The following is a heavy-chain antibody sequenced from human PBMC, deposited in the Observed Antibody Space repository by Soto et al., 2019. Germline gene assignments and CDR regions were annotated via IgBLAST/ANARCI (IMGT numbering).Heavy chain of an antibody. D-gene: IGHD3-22*01. CDR1: GYSFTTYG. Sequence: QIQLVQSGTEVKRSGASVKVSCKTSGYSFTTYGPSWVRQARGRGLEWAGWLSGYNGNTNYAQKFEGTVILTTDTPTTTGYMEIKSLSTDDTAVYYCVRDTYYYHSSGPAPFEYWGQGTQVTVSS. J-gene: IGHJ4*02. V-gene: IGHV1-18*01. CDR2: LSGYNGNT. CDR3: VRDTYYYHSSGPAPFEY.